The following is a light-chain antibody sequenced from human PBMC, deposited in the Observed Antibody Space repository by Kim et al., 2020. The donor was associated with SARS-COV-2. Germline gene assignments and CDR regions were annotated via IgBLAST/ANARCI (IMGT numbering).Light chain of an antibody. CDR3: SSYTSSSTL. Sequence: PGQSITISCTGTSSDVGGYNYVSWYQQHPGKAPQLMIYDVSNRPSGVSNRFSGSKSGNTASLTISGLQAEDEADYYCSSYTSSSTLFGGGTQLTVL. J-gene: IGLJ2*01. CDR1: SSDVGGYNY. V-gene: IGLV2-14*03. CDR2: DVS.